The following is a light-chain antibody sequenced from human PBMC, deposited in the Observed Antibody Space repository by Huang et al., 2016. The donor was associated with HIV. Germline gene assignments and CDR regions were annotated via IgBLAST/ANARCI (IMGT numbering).Light chain of an antibody. CDR1: QGVGNF. Sequence: EIVLTQSPATLSLSPGERATLSCRASQGVGNFLAWYQQKPGQAPRLLIYDASNRATGIPARFSGSGSWRDFTLTISSLEPEDFAVYYCQQRSKFTFGPGTKVDLK. J-gene: IGKJ3*01. CDR3: QQRSKFT. V-gene: IGKV3-11*02. CDR2: DAS.